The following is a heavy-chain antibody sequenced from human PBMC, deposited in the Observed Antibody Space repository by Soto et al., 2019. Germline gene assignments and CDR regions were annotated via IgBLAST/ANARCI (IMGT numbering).Heavy chain of an antibody. CDR2: VSPYSGNT. Sequence: QLQLVQSGIEVKKPGSSVKVSCKTSGDTLTSYAISWVRQAHGHGLEWLGWVSPYSGNTNYSPKVQGRVTLTADTTTSTAYMELMSMTSDDTAVYFCAAGTFLGPWQYWGQGTLVTVSS. CDR3: AAGTFLGPWQY. CDR1: GDTLTSYA. J-gene: IGHJ4*02. V-gene: IGHV1-18*01. D-gene: IGHD3-10*01.